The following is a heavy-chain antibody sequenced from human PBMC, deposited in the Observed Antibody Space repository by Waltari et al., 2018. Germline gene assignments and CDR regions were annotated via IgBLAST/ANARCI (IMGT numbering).Heavy chain of an antibody. CDR1: EFTFSSYA. CDR2: ISYNARNT. D-gene: IGHD2-2*01. J-gene: IGHJ6*02. CDR3: ARDYCDRTNCHGMDV. V-gene: IGHV3-30*04. Sequence: QVQLVESGGGVVQPGRSLRLSCAASEFTFSSYALPWVRQAPGKGLEGVAVISYNARNTYYVDSVKGRFTISRDNSKKMLYLQMNSLRAEDTAVYYCARDYCDRTNCHGMDVWGQGTTVTVSS.